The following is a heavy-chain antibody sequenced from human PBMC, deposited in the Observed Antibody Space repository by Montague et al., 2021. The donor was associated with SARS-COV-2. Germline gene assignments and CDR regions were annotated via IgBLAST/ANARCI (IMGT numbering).Heavy chain of an antibody. CDR1: GDSISSFY. V-gene: IGHV4-4*07. J-gene: IGHJ4*02. Sequence: SETLSLTCTVSGDSISSFYWNWIRQPAGKGLEWIGRIYASGGTNYNPSHKSRVTMSVDTSKNQFSLKLSSVTAADTAVYYCASVYTVTYYFDYWGRGTLVTVSS. CDR2: IYASGGT. CDR3: ASVYTVTYYFDY. D-gene: IGHD4-17*01.